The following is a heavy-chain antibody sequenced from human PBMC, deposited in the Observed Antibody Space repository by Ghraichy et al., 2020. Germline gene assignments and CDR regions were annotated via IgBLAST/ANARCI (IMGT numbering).Heavy chain of an antibody. J-gene: IGHJ4*02. V-gene: IGHV3-30-3*01. CDR1: GFTFSSYA. CDR2: ISYDGSNK. D-gene: IGHD2-8*01. Sequence: GGSLRLSCAASGFTFSSYAMHWVRQAPGKGLEWVAVISYDGSNKYYADSVKGRFTISRDNSKNTLYLQMNSLRAEDTAVYYCARDIVLMVYDLDYWGQGTLVTVSS. CDR3: ARDIVLMVYDLDY.